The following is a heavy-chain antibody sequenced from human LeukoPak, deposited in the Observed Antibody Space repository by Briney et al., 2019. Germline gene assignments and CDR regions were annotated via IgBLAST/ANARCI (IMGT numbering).Heavy chain of an antibody. Sequence: GGSLRLSCAASGFTFSSYSMNWVRQAPGKGLEWVSSISSSSSYIYYADSVKGRFTISRDNAKNSLYLQMNSLRAEDAAVYYCARLGGDAFDIWGQGTMVTVSS. CDR3: ARLGGDAFDI. D-gene: IGHD3-10*01. V-gene: IGHV3-21*01. J-gene: IGHJ3*02. CDR2: ISSSSSYI. CDR1: GFTFSSYS.